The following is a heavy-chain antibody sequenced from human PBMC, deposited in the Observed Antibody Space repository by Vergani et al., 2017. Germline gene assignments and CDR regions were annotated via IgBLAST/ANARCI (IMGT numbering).Heavy chain of an antibody. Sequence: QVQLQESGPGLVKPSQTLSLTCTVSGGSISSGGYYWSWIRQHPGKGLEWIGYIYYSWSTYYNPSLKSRVTISVDTSKNQFSLKLSSVTAADTAVYYCARDILSSSWFRWFDPWGQGTLVTVSS. CDR3: ARDILSSSWFRWFDP. D-gene: IGHD6-13*01. CDR2: IYYSWST. J-gene: IGHJ5*02. CDR1: GGSISSGGYY. V-gene: IGHV4-31*03.